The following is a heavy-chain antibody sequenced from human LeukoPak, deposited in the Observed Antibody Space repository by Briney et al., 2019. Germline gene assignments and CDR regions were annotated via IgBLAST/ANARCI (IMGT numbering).Heavy chain of an antibody. CDR1: GFTFSSYL. CDR2: IKQDGSEK. V-gene: IGHV3-7*02. D-gene: IGHD3-9*01. Sequence: GGSLRLSCAASGFTFSSYLMSWVRQAPGKGLEWVANIKQDGSEKFYVDSVKGRFTIPRDNAKNSLYLQMNSLRAEDTALYYCASYYDILTGRYGMDVWGQGTTVTVSS. J-gene: IGHJ6*02. CDR3: ASYYDILTGRYGMDV.